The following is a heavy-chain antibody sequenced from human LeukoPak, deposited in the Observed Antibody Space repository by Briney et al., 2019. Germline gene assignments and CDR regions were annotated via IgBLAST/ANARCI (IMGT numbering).Heavy chain of an antibody. CDR2: IYSGGST. J-gene: IGHJ4*02. Sequence: GRSLRLSCAASGFTVSSNYMSWVRQAPGKGLEWVSVIYSGGSTYYADSVKGRFTISRDNSKNTLYLQMNSLRAEDTAVYYCAKSGHSSSCPDYWGQGTLVTVSS. V-gene: IGHV3-53*01. CDR1: GFTVSSNY. D-gene: IGHD6-13*01. CDR3: AKSGHSSSCPDY.